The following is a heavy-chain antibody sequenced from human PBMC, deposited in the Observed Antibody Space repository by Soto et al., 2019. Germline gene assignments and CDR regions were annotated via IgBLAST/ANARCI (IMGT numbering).Heavy chain of an antibody. CDR1: GGPLISYA. Sequence: SVKVSCRASGGPLISYAISWVRRSPGQGLEWMGGIIPIFGTANYAQKFQGRVTITADESTSTAYMELSSLRSEDTAVYYCASNEYAYSYGYGMDVWGQRTTVTVSS. V-gene: IGHV1-69*01. J-gene: IGHJ6*02. CDR2: IIPIFGTA. CDR3: ASNEYAYSYGYGMDV. D-gene: IGHD5-18*01.